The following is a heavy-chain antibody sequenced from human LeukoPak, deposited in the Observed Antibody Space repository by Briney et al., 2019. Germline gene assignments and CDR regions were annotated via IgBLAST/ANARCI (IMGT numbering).Heavy chain of an antibody. CDR3: ARDKKSGESSEIDY. Sequence: GGSLSLSCAASGFTFSNYWVHWVRRAPGKGLVWVSRINRDGSTTKYADSVKGRFTVSRDNAKNTLNLQMNSLRAEDTAVYYCARDKKSGESSEIDYWGQGTLVTVSS. J-gene: IGHJ4*02. D-gene: IGHD3-10*01. CDR2: INRDGSTT. V-gene: IGHV3-74*03. CDR1: GFTFSNYW.